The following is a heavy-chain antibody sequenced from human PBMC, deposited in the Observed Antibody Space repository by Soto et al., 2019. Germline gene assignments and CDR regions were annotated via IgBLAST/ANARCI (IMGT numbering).Heavy chain of an antibody. J-gene: IGHJ4*02. CDR1: GFTFSDYY. CDR2: ISSSGSTI. CDR3: ARVPAGYSYGHFDY. Sequence: GGSLRLSCAASGFTFSDYYMSWVRQAPGKWLEWVSYISSSGSTIYYADSVKGRFTISRDNAKNSLYLQMNSLRAEDTAVYYCARVPAGYSYGHFDYWGQGXLVTVYS. V-gene: IGHV3-11*01. D-gene: IGHD5-18*01.